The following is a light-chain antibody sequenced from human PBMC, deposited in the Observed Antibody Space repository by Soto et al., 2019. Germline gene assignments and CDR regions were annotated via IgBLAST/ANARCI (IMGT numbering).Light chain of an antibody. CDR1: QSVSSN. J-gene: IGKJ1*01. CDR2: GAS. V-gene: IGKV3-15*01. CDR3: QQYNDWWT. Sequence: EIVMTQSPVTQSMSPGERATLSCWAGQSVSSNLAWYQQRPGQAPRLLIYGASTRATGIPARFTGSGSGTEFTLTISSLQFDDSAVYYCQQYNDWWTFGQGTKV.